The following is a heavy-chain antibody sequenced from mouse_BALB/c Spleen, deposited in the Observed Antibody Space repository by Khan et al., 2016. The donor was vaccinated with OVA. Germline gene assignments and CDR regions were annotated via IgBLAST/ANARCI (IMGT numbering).Heavy chain of an antibody. V-gene: IGHV3-2*02. Sequence: EVQLQESGPGLVKPSQSLSLTCTVTGYSITSDYAWNWIRQFPGNKLEWMCYISYSGRTSYNPSLQSRISFPLATSKNPFFLQLNSVTTEDEATEYGARSVTITTVVATDFDYWGQGTTLTVAS. D-gene: IGHD1-1*01. J-gene: IGHJ2*01. CDR2: ISYSGRT. CDR3: ARSVTITTVVATDFDY. CDR1: GYSITSDYA.